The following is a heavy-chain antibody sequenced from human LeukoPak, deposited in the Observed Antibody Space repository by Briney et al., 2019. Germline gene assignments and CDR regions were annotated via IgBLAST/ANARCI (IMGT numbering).Heavy chain of an antibody. Sequence: HPGGSLRLSCAASGFTFSDHYMDWVRQAPGKGLEWVGRTRNKANSYTTECAASVKGRFTISRDDSKNSLYLQMNSLKTEDTAVYYCATRPPIVPAPYYSDYWGQGALVTVSS. CDR2: TRNKANSYTT. CDR1: GFTFSDHY. V-gene: IGHV3-72*01. D-gene: IGHD2-2*01. J-gene: IGHJ4*02. CDR3: ATRPPIVPAPYYSDY.